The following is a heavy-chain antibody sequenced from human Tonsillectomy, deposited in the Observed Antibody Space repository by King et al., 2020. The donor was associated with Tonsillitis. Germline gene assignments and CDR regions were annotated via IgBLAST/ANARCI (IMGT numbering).Heavy chain of an antibody. V-gene: IGHV3-64D*06. CDR2: IGSTGVST. J-gene: IGHJ4*02. CDR3: VTLPGATGRPVDY. CDR1: GFTFSDYA. D-gene: IGHD6-6*01. Sequence: VQLVESGGGLVQPGGSLRLSCSASGFTFSDYAMYWVRQAPGKGLEYVSAIGSTGVSTYYADSVRGRFTISRDNSKNTLNLQMTSLRAEDTAIYYCVTLPGATGRPVDYWGQGTLVTVSP.